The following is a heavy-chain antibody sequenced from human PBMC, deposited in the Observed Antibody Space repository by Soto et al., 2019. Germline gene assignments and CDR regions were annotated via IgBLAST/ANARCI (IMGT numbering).Heavy chain of an antibody. Sequence: QVQLVQSGAAVEKPGASVKVSCKASGYTFTSYGISWVRQAPGQGLEWMGWISAYNGNTNYAQKLQGRVTMTTDTSTSTAYMELRSLRSDDTAVYYCARDAAMTTVTHLPDYWGQGTLVTVSS. V-gene: IGHV1-18*01. J-gene: IGHJ4*02. CDR3: ARDAAMTTVTHLPDY. D-gene: IGHD4-17*01. CDR1: GYTFTSYG. CDR2: ISAYNGNT.